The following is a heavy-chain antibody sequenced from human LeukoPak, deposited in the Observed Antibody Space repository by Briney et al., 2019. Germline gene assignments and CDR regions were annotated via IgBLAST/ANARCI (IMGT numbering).Heavy chain of an antibody. D-gene: IGHD3-16*02. J-gene: IGHJ4*02. CDR2: IKYDGSNK. CDR3: AAVYFWTTLGGVIDHFDY. V-gene: IGHV3-30*02. CDR1: GFTFSSYG. Sequence: PGGSLRLSCAASGFTFSSYGMRWVRQAPGKGLEWVAIIKYDGSNKYYADSVKGRFTISRDNSKNTLYLQMNSLRAEDTAVYYCAAVYFWTTLGGVIDHFDYWGQGTLVTVSS.